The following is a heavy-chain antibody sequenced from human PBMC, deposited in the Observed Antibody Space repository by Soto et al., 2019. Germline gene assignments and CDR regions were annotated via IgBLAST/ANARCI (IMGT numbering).Heavy chain of an antibody. CDR2: IWYDGTST. CDR1: GFTLSNYG. J-gene: IGHJ5*02. D-gene: IGHD2-2*03. CDR3: ARNVGSSGSSRRFDI. V-gene: IGHV3-33*01. Sequence: QVQLVESGGGVVQPGRSLTLSCVASGFTLSNYGMHWVRQAPGKGLGWVAVIWYDGTSTYSADSGKGRFSISRDNSKNTLSLQMSSLRAEDTAVYYCARNVGSSGSSRRFDIWGQGTLVTVSS.